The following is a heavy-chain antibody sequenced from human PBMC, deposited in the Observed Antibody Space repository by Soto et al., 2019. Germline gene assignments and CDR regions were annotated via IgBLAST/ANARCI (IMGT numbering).Heavy chain of an antibody. D-gene: IGHD3-10*01. CDR3: ARARAGSGSYSPFSQL. Sequence: GGSLILSCAASGFPFSNYSMSWVRPAPGKGLEWVSSISSSGGSTYYADSVKGRFTISRDNAKNSLYLQMNSLRAEDTAVYYCARARAGSGSYSPFSQLWGQGTRVPVSS. CDR2: ISSSGGST. CDR1: GFPFSNYS. J-gene: IGHJ1*01. V-gene: IGHV3-23*01.